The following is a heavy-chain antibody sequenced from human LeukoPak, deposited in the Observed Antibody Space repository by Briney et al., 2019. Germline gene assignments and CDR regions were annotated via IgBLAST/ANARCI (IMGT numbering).Heavy chain of an antibody. D-gene: IGHD4-17*01. V-gene: IGHV1-18*01. J-gene: IGHJ4*02. CDR1: GYTFTSYG. Sequence: EASVKVSCKASGYTFTSYGISWVRQAPGQGLEWMGWISAYNGNTNYAQKLQGRVTMTEDTSTDTAYMELSSLRSEDTAVYYCATETTSFDYWGQGTLVTVSS. CDR3: ATETTSFDY. CDR2: ISAYNGNT.